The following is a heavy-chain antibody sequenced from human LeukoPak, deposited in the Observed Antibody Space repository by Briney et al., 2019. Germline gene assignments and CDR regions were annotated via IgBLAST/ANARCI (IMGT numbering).Heavy chain of an antibody. V-gene: IGHV4-61*01. Sequence: SETLSLTCTVSGGSVSSGSYYWSRIRQPPGKGLEWIGYIYYSGSTNYNPSLKSRVTISVDTSKNQFSLKLSSVTAADTGVYYCARSIMITSQFDYWGQGTLVTVSS. J-gene: IGHJ4*02. CDR2: IYYSGST. CDR3: ARSIMITSQFDY. CDR1: GGSVSSGSYY. D-gene: IGHD3-16*01.